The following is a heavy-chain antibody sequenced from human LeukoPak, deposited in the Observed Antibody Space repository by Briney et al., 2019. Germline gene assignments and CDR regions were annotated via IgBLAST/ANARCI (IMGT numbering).Heavy chain of an antibody. D-gene: IGHD5-12*01. V-gene: IGHV3-23*01. CDR2: ISGSGGST. CDR1: GFPFDRYA. CDR3: AKDQGYGGLFFDY. J-gene: IGHJ4*02. Sequence: GGSLRLSCAASGFPFDRYAMSWVRQAPGKGLEWVAAISGSGGSTFYADSVKGRVAICRDNSKNTLYLQMNRLNTDDTAVYYCAKDQGYGGLFFDYWSQGTLVTVSS.